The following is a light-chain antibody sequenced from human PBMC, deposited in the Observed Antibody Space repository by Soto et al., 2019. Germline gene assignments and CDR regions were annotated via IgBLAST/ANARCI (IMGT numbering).Light chain of an antibody. CDR3: CSYAGSSTLV. V-gene: IGLV2-23*02. Sequence: QSALTQPASVSGSPGQSITISCTGSNTDVGNYDYVSWYQQHPGKAPKLIIYEVNNRPSGFSDRFSGSKSGNTASLTISGLRAEDEADYYCCSYAGSSTLVFGGGTKVTVL. CDR2: EVN. CDR1: NTDVGNYDY. J-gene: IGLJ2*01.